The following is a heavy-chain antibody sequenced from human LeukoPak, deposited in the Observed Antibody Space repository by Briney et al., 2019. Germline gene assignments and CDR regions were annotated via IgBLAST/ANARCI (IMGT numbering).Heavy chain of an antibody. CDR2: IYTGGNT. D-gene: IGHD6-19*01. V-gene: IGHV3-66*04. CDR3: ARQGTYSSAIGMGY. J-gene: IGHJ4*02. CDR1: GFTFSSTS. Sequence: GGSLRLSCAASGFTFSSTSMSWVRQAPGKGLEWVSTIYTGGNTYYAASVKGRFTISRDFSKNTVFLHMNSLRAEDTAMYYCARQGTYSSAIGMGYWGQGTLVTVSS.